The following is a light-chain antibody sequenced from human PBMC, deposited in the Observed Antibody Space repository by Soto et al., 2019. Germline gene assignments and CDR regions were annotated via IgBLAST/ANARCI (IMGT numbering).Light chain of an antibody. Sequence: QSVLTQPASVSGSPGQSIAISCTGTSRDVGSYKYVSWNQQHPGNAPKLLIYDVSNRPSGVSDRFSGSKSGNTASLTISGLQSEDEADYYCSSYTSSSSYVFGTGTKLTVL. CDR2: DVS. V-gene: IGLV2-14*01. J-gene: IGLJ1*01. CDR1: SRDVGSYKY. CDR3: SSYTSSSSYV.